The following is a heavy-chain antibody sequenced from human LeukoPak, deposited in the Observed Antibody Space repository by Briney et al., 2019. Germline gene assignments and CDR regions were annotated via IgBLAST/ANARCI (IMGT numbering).Heavy chain of an antibody. D-gene: IGHD6-13*01. V-gene: IGHV4-4*07. CDR1: GGSISSYY. J-gene: IGHJ6*03. CDR3: ARAQYSSSLSAGYYYYYYMDV. Sequence: SETLSLTCTVSGGSISSYYWSWIRQPAGTALEWIGRIYTSGTITYNPSLKSRVTMSVDTSKNQFSLKLSSVTAADTAVYYCARAQYSSSLSAGYYYYYYMDVWGKGTTVTISS. CDR2: IYTSGTI.